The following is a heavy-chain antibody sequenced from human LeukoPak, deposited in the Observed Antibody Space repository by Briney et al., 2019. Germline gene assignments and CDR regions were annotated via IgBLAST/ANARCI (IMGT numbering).Heavy chain of an antibody. J-gene: IGHJ4*02. CDR3: LGSADRG. V-gene: IGHV3-7*01. CDR1: GFTFSSHW. Sequence: GRSLRLSCADSGFTFSSHWMNWVRQAPGRELEWVGNINPDGSQTYYVDSVKGRFTISRDNAKDSVYLQMNTLRVEDTAVYYCLGSADRGWGQGTLVTVSS. D-gene: IGHD6-25*01. CDR2: INPDGSQT.